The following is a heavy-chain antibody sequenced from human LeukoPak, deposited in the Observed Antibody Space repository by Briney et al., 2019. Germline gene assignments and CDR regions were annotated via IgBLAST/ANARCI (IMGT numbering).Heavy chain of an antibody. J-gene: IGHJ5*02. CDR1: GGSFSGYY. V-gene: IGHV4-34*01. D-gene: IGHD3-10*01. CDR3: ARGITMVRGATPGNWFDP. Sequence: SETLSLTCAVYGGSFSGYYWSWIRQPPGKGLEWIGEIIQSASTNYNPSLKSRVTISVDTSKNQFSLKLSSVTAADAAVYYCARGITMVRGATPGNWFDPWGRGTLVTVSS. CDR2: IIQSAST.